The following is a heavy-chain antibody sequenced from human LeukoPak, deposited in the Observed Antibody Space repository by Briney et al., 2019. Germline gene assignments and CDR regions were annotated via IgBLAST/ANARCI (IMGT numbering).Heavy chain of an antibody. CDR3: AKDVGGESFFDY. Sequence: GGSLRLSCAASGLTFSSYTMSWVRQAPGKGLEWVSLISGSGGSTYYADSVKGRFTISRDNSKNTLYLQVNSLRVEDTAVYYCAKDVGGESFFDYWGQGTLVTVSS. V-gene: IGHV3-23*01. CDR1: GLTFSSYT. CDR2: ISGSGGST. D-gene: IGHD3-10*01. J-gene: IGHJ4*02.